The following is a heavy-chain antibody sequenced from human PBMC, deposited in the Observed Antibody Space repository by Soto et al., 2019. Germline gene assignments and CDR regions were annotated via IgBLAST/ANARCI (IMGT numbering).Heavy chain of an antibody. J-gene: IGHJ3*01. Sequence: EVQLLESGGGWVRPGGSLRPSCAASGFGFSNYAMNWFRQAQGKGLEWVSVISGSGGSESYAASVQGRFTISRDNSNNTLYLQMNSLRAEDTAIYSCVREGSGWYSRGSFDFWGRGTMVTVSS. V-gene: IGHV3-23*01. CDR2: ISGSGGSE. CDR1: GFGFSNYA. D-gene: IGHD6-19*01. CDR3: VREGSGWYSRGSFDF.